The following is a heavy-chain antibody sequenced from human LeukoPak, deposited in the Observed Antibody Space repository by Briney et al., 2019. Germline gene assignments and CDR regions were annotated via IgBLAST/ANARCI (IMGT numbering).Heavy chain of an antibody. CDR2: IKPDGSEI. J-gene: IGHJ6*03. CDR1: GFSFSRYW. Sequence: GGSLRLSCEASGFSFSRYWMSWVRQAPVRGLEWVANIKPDGSEIYYVDSVKGRFTISRDNAKNAVYLHMNSLRPEDTAIYYCARDGGWYKRGLDHYYYYMDVWGKGTTVIVSS. D-gene: IGHD6-19*01. V-gene: IGHV3-7*01. CDR3: ARDGGWYKRGLDHYYYYMDV.